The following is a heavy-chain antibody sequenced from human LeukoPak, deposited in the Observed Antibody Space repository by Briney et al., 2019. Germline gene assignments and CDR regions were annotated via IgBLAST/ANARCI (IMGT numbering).Heavy chain of an antibody. CDR2: ISAYNGNT. CDR3: ASVGSSSSSGAFDI. CDR1: GYTFTSYG. J-gene: IGHJ3*02. Sequence: ASVKVSCKASGYTFTSYGISWVRQAPGQGLEWMGWISAYNGNTNYAQKLQGRVTMTTDTSTSTAYMELRSLRSDDTAVYYCASVGSSSSSGAFDIWGHGTMVTVSS. D-gene: IGHD6-6*01. V-gene: IGHV1-18*01.